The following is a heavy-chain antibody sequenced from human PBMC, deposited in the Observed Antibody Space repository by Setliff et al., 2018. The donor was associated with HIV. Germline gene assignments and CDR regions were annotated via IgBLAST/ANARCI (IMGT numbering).Heavy chain of an antibody. D-gene: IGHD3-22*01. CDR3: ARESSTYYYDSSGYYYDY. CDR1: GYTFTSYS. V-gene: IGHV1-3*01. Sequence: ASVKVSCKASGYTFTSYSLHWVRQAPGQRLEWMGWINAGSGNTKYSQKFQGRVTITRVHQRRTAYMELSSLRSEDTAVYYCARESSTYYYDSSGYYYDYWGQGTLVTVSS. J-gene: IGHJ4*02. CDR2: INAGSGNT.